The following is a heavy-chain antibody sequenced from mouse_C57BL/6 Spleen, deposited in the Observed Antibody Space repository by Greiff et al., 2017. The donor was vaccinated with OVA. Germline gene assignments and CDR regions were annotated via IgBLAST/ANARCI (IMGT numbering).Heavy chain of an antibody. CDR2: INPNNGGT. J-gene: IGHJ3*01. V-gene: IGHV1-18*01. CDR3: ARRDYGYGAGIAY. Sequence: VQLKESGPELVKPGASVKIPCKASGYTFTDYNMDWVKQSHGKSLEWIGDINPNNGGTIYNQKFKGKATLTVDKSSSTAYMELRSLTSEDTAVYYCARRDYGYGAGIAYWGQGTLVTVSA. CDR1: GYTFTDYN. D-gene: IGHD2-2*01.